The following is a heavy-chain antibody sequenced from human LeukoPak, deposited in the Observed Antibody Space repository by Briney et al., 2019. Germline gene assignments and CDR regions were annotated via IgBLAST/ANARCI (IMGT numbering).Heavy chain of an antibody. Sequence: SETLFLTCAVYGGSFSAHYWNWIRQPPGKGLEGIGEINHSGSTNYNPSLKSRVTISIDMSKNQFSLKLSSVTAADTAVYYCARVTVGALDYWGQGTLVTVSS. V-gene: IGHV4-34*01. CDR3: ARVTVGALDY. CDR2: INHSGST. J-gene: IGHJ4*02. D-gene: IGHD1-26*01. CDR1: GGSFSAHY.